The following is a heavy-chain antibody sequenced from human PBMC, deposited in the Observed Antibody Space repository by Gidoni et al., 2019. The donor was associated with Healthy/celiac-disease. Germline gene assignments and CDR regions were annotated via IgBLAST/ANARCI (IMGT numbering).Heavy chain of an antibody. CDR2: ISGSGGST. CDR3: AKGGAYSSSETPGYYYYYGLDV. D-gene: IGHD6-6*01. Sequence: EVQLLESGGGLVQPGGSLRLSCAASGFTFSSYAMSWVRQAPGKGLEWVSAISGSGGSTYYADSVKGRFTISRDNSKNTLHLQMNSLRAEDTAVYYCAKGGAYSSSETPGYYYYYGLDVWGQGTTVTVSS. CDR1: GFTFSSYA. V-gene: IGHV3-23*01. J-gene: IGHJ6*02.